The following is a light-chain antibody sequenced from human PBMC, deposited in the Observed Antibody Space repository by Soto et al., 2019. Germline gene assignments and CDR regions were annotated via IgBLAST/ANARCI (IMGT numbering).Light chain of an antibody. V-gene: IGKV1-5*01. Sequence: DIQRTQSPSTLSASVGDRVTITGRASQSISSWLAWYQQKPGKAPKLLIYDASSLESGVPSRFSGSGSGTEFTLTIRSLKPDDFATYYCQQYNSYLTFGQATRLEIK. CDR3: QQYNSYLT. CDR1: QSISSW. J-gene: IGKJ5*01. CDR2: DAS.